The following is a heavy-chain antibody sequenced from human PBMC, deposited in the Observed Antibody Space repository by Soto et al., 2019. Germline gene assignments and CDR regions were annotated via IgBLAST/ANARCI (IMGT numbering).Heavy chain of an antibody. D-gene: IGHD2-2*01. CDR3: XXXXXXXQPLFYGMDV. Sequence: EVQLVESGGGLVQPGGSLRLSCAASGLTVSSNYMSWVRQAPGKGLEWVSVMYSGGSTYYADSVKGRFIISRDNYXXXXXXXXXXXXXXXXXXXXXXXXXXXXQPLFYGMDVWGQGTTVTVSS. J-gene: IGHJ6*02. CDR2: MYSGGST. CDR1: GLTVSSNY. V-gene: IGHV3-66*01.